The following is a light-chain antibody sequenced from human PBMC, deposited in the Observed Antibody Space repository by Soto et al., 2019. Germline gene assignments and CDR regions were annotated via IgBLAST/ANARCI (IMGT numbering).Light chain of an antibody. J-gene: IGKJ5*01. CDR3: QQRKSYPIT. CDR2: AAS. Sequence: DIQLTQSPSFLSASVGDRVTITCRASQDINTYLAWYHQKPGKAPKLLIFAASTLQNGVPSRFSGCGSGTEFTVTITSLQPEDFATYYCQQRKSYPITFGRGTRLES. CDR1: QDINTY. V-gene: IGKV1-9*01.